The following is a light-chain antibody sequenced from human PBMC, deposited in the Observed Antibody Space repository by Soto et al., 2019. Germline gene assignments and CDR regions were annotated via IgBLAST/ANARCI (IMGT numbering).Light chain of an antibody. V-gene: IGKV1-5*03. J-gene: IGKJ1*01. CDR1: QSISSW. CDR2: KAS. Sequence: DIQMTQSPSTLSASVGDRVTITCRASQSISSWLAWCQQKPGKAPKLLIYKASSLESGVPSRFSGSGSGTELTLTISSLQPDDFATYYCQQYNSSPTFGQGTKVEIK. CDR3: QQYNSSPT.